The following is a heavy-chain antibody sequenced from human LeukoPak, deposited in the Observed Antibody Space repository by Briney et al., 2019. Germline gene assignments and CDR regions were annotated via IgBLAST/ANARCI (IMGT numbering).Heavy chain of an antibody. CDR1: GFTFSSYW. CDR3: AREEVGVGATHDY. D-gene: IGHD1-26*01. J-gene: IGHJ4*02. Sequence: PGGSLRLSCAATGFTFSSYWMHWVRPAPGKGLVWVSRISKDGSSTYYADSVKGRFTTSRDNAKNTLYLQMNSLRAEDTAVYYCAREEVGVGATHDYWGQGTLVTVSS. CDR2: ISKDGSST. V-gene: IGHV3-74*01.